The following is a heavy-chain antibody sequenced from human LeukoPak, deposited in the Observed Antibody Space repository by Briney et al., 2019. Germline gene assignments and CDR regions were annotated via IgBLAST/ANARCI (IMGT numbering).Heavy chain of an antibody. D-gene: IGHD4-17*01. CDR2: INPNSGGT. CDR1: GYTFTTYA. CDR3: ARATTVTPDTPDY. V-gene: IGHV1-2*02. J-gene: IGHJ4*02. Sequence: GASVKVSCKASGYTFTTYAINWVRQAPGQGLEWMGWINPNSGGTNYAQKFQGRVTMTRDTSISTAYMELSRLRSDDTAVYYCARATTVTPDTPDYWGQGTLVTVSS.